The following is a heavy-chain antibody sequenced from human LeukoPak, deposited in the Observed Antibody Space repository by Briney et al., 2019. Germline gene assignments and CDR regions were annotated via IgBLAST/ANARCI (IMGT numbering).Heavy chain of an antibody. D-gene: IGHD3-10*01. CDR3: ARVSIDYGSGSYYNVDAFDI. CDR1: GGSISSSSYY. J-gene: IGHJ3*02. Sequence: SETLSLTCTVSGGSISSSSYYWGRIRQPPGKGLEWIGSIYYSGSTNYNPSLKSRVTISVDTSKNQFSLKLSSVTAADTAVYYCARVSIDYGSGSYYNVDAFDIWGQGTMVTVSS. CDR2: IYYSGST. V-gene: IGHV4-39*07.